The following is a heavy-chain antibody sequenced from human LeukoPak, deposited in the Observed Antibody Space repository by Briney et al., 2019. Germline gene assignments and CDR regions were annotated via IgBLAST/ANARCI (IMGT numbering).Heavy chain of an antibody. CDR3: ARGQYGSGIVY. V-gene: IGHV4-30-4*01. D-gene: IGHD3-10*01. CDR2: ISSRGRT. Sequence: SQTLSLTCTVSGGSISSGDYYWSWIRQPPGKGLEWIGYISSRGRTYYKPSLKGRITVSIDTAKNQFSLKVSSVTAADTAVYYCARGQYGSGIVYWGQGTLVTVSS. J-gene: IGHJ4*02. CDR1: GGSISSGDYY.